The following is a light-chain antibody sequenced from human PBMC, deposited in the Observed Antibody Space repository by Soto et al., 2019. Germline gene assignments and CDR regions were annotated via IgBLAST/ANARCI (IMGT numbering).Light chain of an antibody. Sequence: EIVLTQSPGTLSLSPGDRATLSCRASQIISSAYLAWYQQRPGQAPRLLIHASSSRATGIPDRFSGSGSGTDFTRTISRLEPEDFAVYYCQQCDSSLPWTFGQGTKVEMK. J-gene: IGKJ1*01. CDR2: ASS. CDR1: QIISSAY. CDR3: QQCDSSLPWT. V-gene: IGKV3-20*01.